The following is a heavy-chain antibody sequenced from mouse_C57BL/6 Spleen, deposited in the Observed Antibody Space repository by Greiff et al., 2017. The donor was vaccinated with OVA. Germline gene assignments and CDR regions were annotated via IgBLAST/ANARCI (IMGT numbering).Heavy chain of an antibody. CDR1: GYTFTSYW. CDR3: ASYGNYEAYAMDY. V-gene: IGHV1-59*01. Sequence: VKLQQPGAELVRPGTSVKLSCKASGYTFTSYWMHWVKQRPGQGLEWIGVIDPSDSYTNYNQKFKGKATLTVDTSSSTAYMQLSSLTSEDSAVYYCASYGNYEAYAMDYWGQGTSVTVSS. D-gene: IGHD2-1*01. J-gene: IGHJ4*01. CDR2: IDPSDSYT.